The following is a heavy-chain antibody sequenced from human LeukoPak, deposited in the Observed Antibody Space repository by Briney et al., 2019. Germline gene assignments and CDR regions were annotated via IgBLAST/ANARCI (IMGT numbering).Heavy chain of an antibody. CDR2: ISATDAAT. J-gene: IGHJ3*02. V-gene: IGHV3-23*01. Sequence: GGSLRLSCAASDFNFNNYAMSWVRQAPGKGLEWVAAISATDAATWYADSVAGRFTISRDNSKNSLYLQINSLRVGDTAVYYCARDAHFPDDVLDIWGQGTMVTVSS. CDR3: ARDAHFPDDVLDI. CDR1: DFNFNNYA. D-gene: IGHD3-3*02.